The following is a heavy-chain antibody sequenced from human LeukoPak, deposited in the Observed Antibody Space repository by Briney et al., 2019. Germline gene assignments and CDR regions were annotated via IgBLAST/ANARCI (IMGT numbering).Heavy chain of an antibody. CDR1: GGSISSSSYY. CDR3: ARRPLIAFKKYSSSWYTPYYFDY. J-gene: IGHJ4*02. Sequence: SETLSLTCTVSGGSISSSSYYWGWIRQPPGKGLEWIGSIYYSGSTYYNPSLKSRVTISVDTSKNQFSLKLSSVTAADTAVYYCARRPLIAFKKYSSSWYTPYYFDYWSQGTLVTVSS. D-gene: IGHD6-13*01. CDR2: IYYSGST. V-gene: IGHV4-39*07.